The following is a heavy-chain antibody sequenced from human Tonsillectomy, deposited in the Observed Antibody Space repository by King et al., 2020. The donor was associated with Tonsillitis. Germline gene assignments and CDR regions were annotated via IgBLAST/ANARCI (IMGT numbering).Heavy chain of an antibody. CDR1: GGSISSTNYC. J-gene: IGHJ5*02. Sequence: QLQESGPRLVKPSETLPLTCTVSGGSISSTNYCWGWIRQPPGKGLEWTGSICYSGSTYYNPSLKSRVSISEDTSKNQFSLKLSSVTAADTAVYYCARALGAGIWFDPWGQGTLVTVSS. D-gene: IGHD3-10*01. V-gene: IGHV4-39*07. CDR3: ARALGAGIWFDP. CDR2: ICYSGST.